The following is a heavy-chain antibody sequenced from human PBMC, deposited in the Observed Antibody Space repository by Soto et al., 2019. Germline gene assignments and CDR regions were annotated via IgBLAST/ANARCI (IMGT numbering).Heavy chain of an antibody. V-gene: IGHV4-59*01. CDR2: IYYSRST. D-gene: IGHD5-18*01. CDR3: ARDRGYSYGGIDY. J-gene: IGHJ4*02. Sequence: PSETLSLTCTVSGGSISSYYWSWLRQPPGKGLEWIGYIYYSRSTNYNPSHKSRVTISVDTSKNQFSMKLSSVTAADMAVYYCARDRGYSYGGIDYWGQGTLVTVSS. CDR1: GGSISSYY.